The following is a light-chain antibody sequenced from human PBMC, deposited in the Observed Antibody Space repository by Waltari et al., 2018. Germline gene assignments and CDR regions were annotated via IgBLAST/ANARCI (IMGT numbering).Light chain of an antibody. CDR2: LGS. CDR3: MQILQPART. V-gene: IGKV2-28*01. Sequence: DILMTQSPLSLPVTPGEPASISCRSSQSLLHRNGYNYLDWYLQKPGQSPQVLIYLGSNRASGVPDRCSGSGSGTDFTLNISRVEAEDVGVYYCMQILQPARTFGQGTRLEIK. J-gene: IGKJ2*01. CDR1: QSLLHRNGYNY.